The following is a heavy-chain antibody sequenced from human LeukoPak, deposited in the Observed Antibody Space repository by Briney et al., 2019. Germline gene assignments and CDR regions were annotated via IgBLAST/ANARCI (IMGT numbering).Heavy chain of an antibody. CDR2: ISYDGSNK. Sequence: PGRSLRLSCAASGFTFSSYAMHWVRQAPGKGLEWVAVISYDGSNKYYADSVKGRFTISRDNSKNTLYLQMNSLRAEDTAVYYCVRGSGYGWADGLGYWGQGTLVTVSS. D-gene: IGHD6-25*01. V-gene: IGHV3-30-3*01. CDR1: GFTFSSYA. CDR3: VRGSGYGWADGLGY. J-gene: IGHJ4*02.